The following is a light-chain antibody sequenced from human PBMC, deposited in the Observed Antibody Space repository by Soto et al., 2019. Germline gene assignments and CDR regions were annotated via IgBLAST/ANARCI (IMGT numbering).Light chain of an antibody. J-gene: IGLJ2*01. CDR3: SSYTSRTSVI. Sequence: QSVLTQPASVSGSPGQSITISCTGTSSDVGGYNYVSWYQQQPGKAPKLMIYDVSNRPSGVSNRFSGSKSGNTASLTSSGLQAEDEADYYCSSYTSRTSVIFGGGTKVTVL. CDR2: DVS. CDR1: SSDVGGYNY. V-gene: IGLV2-14*01.